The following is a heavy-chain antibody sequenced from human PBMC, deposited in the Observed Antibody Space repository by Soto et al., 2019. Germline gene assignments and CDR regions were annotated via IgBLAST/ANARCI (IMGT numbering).Heavy chain of an antibody. D-gene: IGHD6-13*01. J-gene: IGHJ6*02. CDR1: GYSFTSYL. CDR3: ARTSAAGKYYYGMDV. Sequence: GESLKISSQGSGYSFTSYLISWVRQLPGKGLEWMGIIYPGDSDTRYSPSFQGQVTISADKSISTAYLQWSSLKASDTAMYYCARTSAAGKYYYGMDVWGQGTTVTVSS. CDR2: IYPGDSDT. V-gene: IGHV5-51*01.